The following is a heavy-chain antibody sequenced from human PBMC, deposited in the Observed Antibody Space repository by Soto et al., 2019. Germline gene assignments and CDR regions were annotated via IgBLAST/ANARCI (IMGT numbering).Heavy chain of an antibody. V-gene: IGHV4-34*01. Sequence: SETLSLTCAVYGGSFSGYYWSWIRQPPGKGLEWIGEINHSGSTNYNPSLKSRVPISVDTSKTQFSLKLSSATAADAAVYYCARATNRGVATIFGYYYYYGMDVWGQGTTVTVSS. CDR3: ARATNRGVATIFGYYYYYGMDV. CDR1: GGSFSGYY. CDR2: INHSGST. D-gene: IGHD5-12*01. J-gene: IGHJ6*02.